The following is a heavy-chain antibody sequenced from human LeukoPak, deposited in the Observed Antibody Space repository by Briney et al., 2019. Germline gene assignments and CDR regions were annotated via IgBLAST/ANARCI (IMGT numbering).Heavy chain of an antibody. CDR2: INHSGST. CDR3: ARGDRGYGDFDY. CDR1: GFTFTTYW. V-gene: IGHV4-34*01. J-gene: IGHJ4*02. D-gene: IGHD4-17*01. Sequence: GSLRLSCAASGFTFTTYWMSWVRQAPGKGLEWIGEINHSGSTNYNPSLKSRVTISVDTSKNQFSLKLSSVTAADTAVYYCARGDRGYGDFDYWGQGTLVTVSS.